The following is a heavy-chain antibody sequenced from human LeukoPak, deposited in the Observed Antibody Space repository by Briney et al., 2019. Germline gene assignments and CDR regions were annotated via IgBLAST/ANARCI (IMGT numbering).Heavy chain of an antibody. Sequence: GGSLRLSWAASGFTFRNYRMNSVRQPPGKGRELVSSIRISSSKTYYAYSLKGRFTIATDDAKNSLYLQMNSLRAEDTDVYYCGTRSLAGTIDNWGQGTLVTVSS. CDR2: IRISSSKT. J-gene: IGHJ4*02. V-gene: IGHV3-21*01. CDR1: GFTFRNYR. D-gene: IGHD6-19*01. CDR3: GTRSLAGTIDN.